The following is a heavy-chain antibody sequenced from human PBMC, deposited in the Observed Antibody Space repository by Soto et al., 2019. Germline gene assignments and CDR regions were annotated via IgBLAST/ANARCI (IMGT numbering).Heavy chain of an antibody. CDR3: AREVPEYPSFDY. CDR2: IHHSGST. CDR1: VYSISSGYY. Sequence: SETLSLTCAVSVYSISSGYYWGWIRQPPGKGLEWIGSIHHSGSTHYNPSLKSRVIISVDTSKNQFSLKLSSVTAADTAVYHCAREVPEYPSFDYWGQGTLVTVSS. V-gene: IGHV4-38-2*02. J-gene: IGHJ4*02.